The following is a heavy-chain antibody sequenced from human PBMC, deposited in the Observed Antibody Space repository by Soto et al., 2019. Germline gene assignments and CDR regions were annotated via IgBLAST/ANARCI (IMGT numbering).Heavy chain of an antibody. CDR1: GFSLSTSGVG. J-gene: IGHJ4*02. CDR2: IYWDDDK. Sequence: SGPTLVNPTQTLTLTCTFSGFSLSTSGVGVGWIRQPPGKALEWLALIYWDDDKRYSPSLKSRLTITKDTSKNQVVLTMTNMDPVDTATYYCAHSVSYVYCVAEEFDYWGQGTLVTVSS. V-gene: IGHV2-5*02. D-gene: IGHD3-16*01. CDR3: AHSVSYVYCVAEEFDY.